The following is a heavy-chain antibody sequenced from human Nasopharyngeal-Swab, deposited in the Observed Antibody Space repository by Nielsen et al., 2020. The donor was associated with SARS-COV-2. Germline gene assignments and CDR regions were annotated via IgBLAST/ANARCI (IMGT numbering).Heavy chain of an antibody. CDR2: IYPSGST. J-gene: IGHJ4*02. CDR1: DDSFTSHH. CDR3: ARVAWERMHYYFDY. D-gene: IGHD1-26*01. Sequence: SETLSLPCTVSDDSFTSHHWSWIRQPPGKGLEWIWRIYPSGSTNYNPSLKSRVTMSVDTSKNQFSLKLSSVIAADTAVYYCARVAWERMHYYFDYWGPGTLVTVSS. V-gene: IGHV4-4*07.